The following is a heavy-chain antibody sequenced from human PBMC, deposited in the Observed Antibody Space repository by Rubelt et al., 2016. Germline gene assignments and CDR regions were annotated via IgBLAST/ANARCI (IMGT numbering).Heavy chain of an antibody. CDR3: AGPPDPNVVVPAAIRPGDDYYYYYGMDV. V-gene: IGHV7-4-1*02. CDR2: INTNTGNP. CDR1: GYTFTSYA. Sequence: QVQLVQSGSELKKPGASVKVSCKASGYTFTSYAMNWVRQAPGQGLEWMGWINTNTGNPTYAQGFTGRFVFSLDPVGITEDLECSSLKAEDTAGDYCAGPPDPNVVVPAAIRPGDDYYYYYGMDVWGQGTTVTVSS. J-gene: IGHJ6*02. D-gene: IGHD2-2*01.